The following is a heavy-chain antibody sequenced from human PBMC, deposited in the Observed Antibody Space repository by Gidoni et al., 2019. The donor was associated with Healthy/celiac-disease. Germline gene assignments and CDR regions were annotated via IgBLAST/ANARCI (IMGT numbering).Heavy chain of an antibody. V-gene: IGHV1-24*01. D-gene: IGHD6-13*01. CDR1: GYTLTELS. CDR3: ATARIAAAGTGLIDY. J-gene: IGHJ4*02. Sequence: VKKPGASVKVSCKVSGYTLTELSMHWVRQAPGKGLEWIGGFDPEDGETIYAKKFQGRVTMTEDTSTDSAYMELSSLRSEDTAYYYCATARIAAAGTGLIDYWGQGTLVTVSS. CDR2: FDPEDGET.